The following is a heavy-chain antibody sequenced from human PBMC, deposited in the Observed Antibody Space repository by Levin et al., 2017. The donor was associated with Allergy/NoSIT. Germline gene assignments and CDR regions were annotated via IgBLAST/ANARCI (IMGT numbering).Heavy chain of an antibody. CDR2: INTDESSA. D-gene: IGHD6-6*01. CDR1: GFTFSNYW. V-gene: IGHV3-74*01. J-gene: IGHJ4*02. CDR3: VREYTTSGSRHFDY. Sequence: GGSLRLSCAASGFTFSNYWMHWVRQAPGKGLVWVSRINTDESSATYADSVKSRFTISRDNAKNTLFLQMNSLRAEDTAVYFCVREYTTSGSRHFDYWGQGALVTVSS.